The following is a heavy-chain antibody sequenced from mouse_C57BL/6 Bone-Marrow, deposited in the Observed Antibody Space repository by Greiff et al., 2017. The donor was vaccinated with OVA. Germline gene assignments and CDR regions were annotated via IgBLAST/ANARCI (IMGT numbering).Heavy chain of an antibody. CDR1: GYTFTDYN. CDR3: ARSLYDYDGFDY. Sequence: EVQLQQSGPELVKPGASVKIPCKASGYTFTDYNMDWVKQSHGKSLEWIGDINPNNGGTIYNQKFKGKATLTVDKSSSTAYMELRSLTSEDTAVYYCARSLYDYDGFDYWGQGTTLTVSS. J-gene: IGHJ2*01. D-gene: IGHD2-4*01. V-gene: IGHV1-18*01. CDR2: INPNNGGT.